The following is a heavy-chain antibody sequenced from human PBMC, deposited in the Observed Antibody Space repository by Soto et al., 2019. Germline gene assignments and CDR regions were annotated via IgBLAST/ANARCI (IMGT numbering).Heavy chain of an antibody. Sequence: SETLSLTCTVSGGSISSYYWSWIRQPPGKGLEWIGYIYYSGSTNYNPSLKIRVTITVDRSKNQFSLKLSSVTAADTAVYSCARAATPHYNGMDVWGQGTTVTVSS. D-gene: IGHD2-15*01. CDR3: ARAATPHYNGMDV. V-gene: IGHV4-59*12. J-gene: IGHJ6*02. CDR1: GGSISSYY. CDR2: IYYSGST.